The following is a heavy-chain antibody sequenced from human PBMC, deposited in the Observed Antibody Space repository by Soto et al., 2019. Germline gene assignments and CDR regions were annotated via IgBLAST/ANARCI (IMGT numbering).Heavy chain of an antibody. CDR2: INHSGST. J-gene: IGHJ6*02. D-gene: IGHD5-12*01. CDR3: ARGIVATPYGMDV. V-gene: IGHV4-34*01. CDR1: GGSFSGYY. Sequence: SETLSLTCAVYGGSFSGYYWSWIRQPPGKGLEWIGEINHSGSTNYNPSLKSRVTISVDTSKNQFSLKLSSVTAADTAVYYCARGIVATPYGMDVWGQGTTVTVSS.